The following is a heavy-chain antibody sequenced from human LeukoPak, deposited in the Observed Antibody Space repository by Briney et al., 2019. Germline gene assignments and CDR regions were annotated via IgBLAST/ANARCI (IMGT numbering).Heavy chain of an antibody. D-gene: IGHD1-26*01. Sequence: PGGSLRLSCAASGFSVRSSYISWVRQAPGKGLEWVSVIYSGGNTYYADSVKGRFTISRDNSKNTLYLQMNGLRAEDAAVYYCARLGRVNYFDYWGQGTLVTVSS. CDR3: ARLGRVNYFDY. CDR2: IYSGGNT. V-gene: IGHV3-53*01. CDR1: GFSVRSSY. J-gene: IGHJ4*02.